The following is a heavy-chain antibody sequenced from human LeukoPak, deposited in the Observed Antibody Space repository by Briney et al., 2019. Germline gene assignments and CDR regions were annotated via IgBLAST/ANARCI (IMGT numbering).Heavy chain of an antibody. CDR3: AGKEIGRSSWYYYYYYMDV. CDR2: IKQYGSEK. V-gene: IGHV3-7*01. Sequence: GGSLRLSCAASGFTFSSYWMSWVRQAPGKGLEWVANIKQYGSEKYHLHPVKSRFTICKDNAKILLYVQMNSRRAEARVVYYCAGKEIGRSSWYYYYYYMDVWGKGTTVTISS. D-gene: IGHD6-13*01. CDR1: GFTFSSYW. J-gene: IGHJ6*03.